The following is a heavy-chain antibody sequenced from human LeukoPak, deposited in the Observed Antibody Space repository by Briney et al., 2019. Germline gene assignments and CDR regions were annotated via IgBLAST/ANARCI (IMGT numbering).Heavy chain of an antibody. CDR2: IYTSGIT. Sequence: SQTLSLTCTVSGGSISSGSYYWSWIRQPAGKGLEWIGRIYTSGITNYNPSLKSRATISVDTSKNQFSLKLNSVTAADTAVYYCAKRGSNTWSDFDYWGQGTLVTVSS. D-gene: IGHD6-13*01. CDR3: AKRGSNTWSDFDY. J-gene: IGHJ4*02. V-gene: IGHV4-61*02. CDR1: GGSISSGSYY.